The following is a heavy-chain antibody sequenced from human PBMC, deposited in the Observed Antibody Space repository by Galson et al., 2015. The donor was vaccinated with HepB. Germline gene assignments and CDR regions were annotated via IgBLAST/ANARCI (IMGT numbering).Heavy chain of an antibody. CDR2: CSTGDNT. Sequence: SLRLSCAASGFTVRFNYMTWVRQAPGKGLEWVSDCSTGDNTNYADAVKGRFTISKDNSKNTLYLQMNNLRADDTAVYYCARGPPLRHPLIPGGLDFWGQGTLVTVSS. J-gene: IGHJ4*02. V-gene: IGHV3-53*01. CDR1: GFTVRFNY. CDR3: ARGPPLRHPLIPGGLDF. D-gene: IGHD3-16*01.